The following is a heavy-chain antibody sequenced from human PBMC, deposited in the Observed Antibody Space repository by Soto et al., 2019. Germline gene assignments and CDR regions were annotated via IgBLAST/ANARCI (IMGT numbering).Heavy chain of an antibody. J-gene: IGHJ4*02. CDR1: GFTFSSYS. Sequence: EVQLVESGGGLVKPGGSLRLSCAASGFTFSSYSMNWVRQAPGKGLEWVSSISSSSSYIYYADSVKGRFTISRDNAKNSLYLQMNSLRAEDTAVYYCASSGGYDSLTFDYWGQGTLVTVSS. V-gene: IGHV3-21*01. D-gene: IGHD5-12*01. CDR3: ASSGGYDSLTFDY. CDR2: ISSSSSYI.